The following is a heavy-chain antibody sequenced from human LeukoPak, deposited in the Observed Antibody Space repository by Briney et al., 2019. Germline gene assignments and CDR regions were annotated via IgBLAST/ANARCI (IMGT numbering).Heavy chain of an antibody. D-gene: IGHD3-10*01. CDR1: GFTFSSYG. V-gene: IGHV3-30*18. CDR2: ISYDGSNK. J-gene: IGHJ4*02. CDR3: AKDQGFGFGELSVDY. Sequence: PGGSLRLSCAASGFTFSSYGMHWVRQAPGKGLEWVAVISYDGSNKYYADSVKGRFTISRDNSKNTLYLQMNSLRAEDTAVYYCAKDQGFGFGELSVDYWGQGTLVTVSS.